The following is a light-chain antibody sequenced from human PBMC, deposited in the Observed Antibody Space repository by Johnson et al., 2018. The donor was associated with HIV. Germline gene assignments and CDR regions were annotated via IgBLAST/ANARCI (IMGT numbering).Light chain of an antibody. J-gene: IGLJ1*01. Sequence: QSILTQPPSVSAAPGQKVTISCSGSSSNIGNNYVSWYQQLPGTAPKLLIYDNNKRPSGIPARFSGSKSGTSATLGITGLQTGDEAGYYCGLWDSSLSAYVFGTWTKVTDL. CDR3: GLWDSSLSAYV. CDR1: SSNIGNNY. CDR2: DNN. V-gene: IGLV1-51*01.